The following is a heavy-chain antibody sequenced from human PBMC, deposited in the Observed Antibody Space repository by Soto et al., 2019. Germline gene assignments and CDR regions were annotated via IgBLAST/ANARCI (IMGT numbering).Heavy chain of an antibody. Sequence: GGSLRLSCAASGFSFSSYGMHWVRQAPGKGLEWVAVIWYDGSNKYYADSVKGRFTISRDNSKNTLYLQMNSLRAEDTAVYYCARTKAVAAKTQYYFDYWGQGTLVIVSS. CDR1: GFSFSSYG. J-gene: IGHJ4*02. CDR2: IWYDGSNK. D-gene: IGHD6-19*01. CDR3: ARTKAVAAKTQYYFDY. V-gene: IGHV3-33*01.